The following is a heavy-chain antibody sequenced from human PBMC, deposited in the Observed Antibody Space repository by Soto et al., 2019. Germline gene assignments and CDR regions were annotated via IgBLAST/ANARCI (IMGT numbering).Heavy chain of an antibody. CDR2: TSAYKGNT. J-gene: IGHJ6*02. V-gene: IGHV1-18*01. Sequence: QVQLVQSGAEVKKPGASVKVSCKASGYTFTSYGISWVRQAPGQGLEWMGWTSAYKGNTYYAQKLQGRVTMTTDTSTSTAYMELRSLRSDDTAVYYCARRQWLVGGYYYGMDVWGQGTTVTVSS. D-gene: IGHD6-19*01. CDR3: ARRQWLVGGYYYGMDV. CDR1: GYTFTSYG.